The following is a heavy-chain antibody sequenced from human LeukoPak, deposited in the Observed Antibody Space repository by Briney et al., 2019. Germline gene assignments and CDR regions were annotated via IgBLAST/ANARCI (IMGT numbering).Heavy chain of an antibody. D-gene: IGHD3-10*01. CDR3: ASPSNYYGSGSYGGY. CDR1: GGSFSGYY. CDR2: ISSGGNT. J-gene: IGHJ4*02. V-gene: IGHV4-34*01. Sequence: SETLSLTCAVSGGSFSGYYWTWIRQSPGKGLEWIGEISSGGNTNENPSPSLKSRVTISVDTSKNQFSLKLSSVTAADTAVYYCASPSNYYGSGSYGGYWGQGTLVTVSS.